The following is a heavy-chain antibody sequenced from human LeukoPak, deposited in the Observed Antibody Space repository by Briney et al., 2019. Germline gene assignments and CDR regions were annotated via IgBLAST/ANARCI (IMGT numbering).Heavy chain of an antibody. J-gene: IGHJ4*02. Sequence: TGGSLRLSCAASGFTFRNYAMSWVRQAPGKGLEWVSAISGSGDSTYYADSVKGRFTISRDNSKNTLYLQMNSLRAEDTAVYYCGKVQNVAAAGFPYDYWGQGTLVTISS. D-gene: IGHD6-13*01. V-gene: IGHV3-23*01. CDR2: ISGSGDST. CDR1: GFTFRNYA. CDR3: GKVQNVAAAGFPYDY.